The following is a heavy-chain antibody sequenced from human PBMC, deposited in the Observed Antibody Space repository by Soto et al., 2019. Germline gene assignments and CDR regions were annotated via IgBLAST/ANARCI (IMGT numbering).Heavy chain of an antibody. D-gene: IGHD3-3*02. V-gene: IGHV6-1*01. CDR2: TYYRSSWNF. CDR1: GDSVSSNTAT. CDR3: AGELDIQHGRGY. Sequence: QVQLQQSGPGLVKPSQTLSLTCAISGDSVSSNTATWNWVRQSPSRGLEWLGRTYYRSSWNFDYALSVRSRIPINPDTSKNQFSLQLNSMTPEDTAVYYCAGELDIQHGRGYWGPGTSVTVSS. J-gene: IGHJ4*02.